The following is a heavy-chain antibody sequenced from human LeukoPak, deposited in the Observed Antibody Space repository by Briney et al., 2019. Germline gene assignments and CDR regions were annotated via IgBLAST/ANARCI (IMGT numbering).Heavy chain of an antibody. CDR2: IYYIGST. J-gene: IGHJ4*02. D-gene: IGHD3-22*01. CDR1: GCPFSTFY. V-gene: IGHV4-59*01. CDR3: ARGKDYYDTSGYPTFHY. Sequence: AETLDLTVTGSGCPFSTFYWSWIRQPPAKGLEWIGYIYYIGSTKHNPSLKSRVTISVDTSKNQLSLKLTSVLAAATAVYYCARGKDYYDTSGYPTFHYWGQGTLVTVSS.